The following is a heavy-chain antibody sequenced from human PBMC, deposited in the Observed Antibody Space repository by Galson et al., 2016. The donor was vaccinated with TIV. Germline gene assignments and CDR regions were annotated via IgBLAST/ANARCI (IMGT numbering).Heavy chain of an antibody. Sequence: SLRLSCADSRSTFSSSWMNWVRQAPGKGLEGVANINGDGTEIKYVDSVKGRFTISRDNAKNSLYLQMSNLRVEDTAIYYCAQWLGTSNSWGQGTLVTVSS. CDR3: AQWLGTSNS. D-gene: IGHD6-19*01. V-gene: IGHV3-7*01. J-gene: IGHJ4*02. CDR2: INGDGTEI. CDR1: RSTFSSSW.